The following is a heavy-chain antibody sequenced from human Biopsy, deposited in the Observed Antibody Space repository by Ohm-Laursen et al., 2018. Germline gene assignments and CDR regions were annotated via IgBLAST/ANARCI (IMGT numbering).Heavy chain of an antibody. CDR3: ARGDYFDSNGYFWFDP. D-gene: IGHD3-22*01. J-gene: IGHJ5*02. V-gene: IGHV4-31*01. CDR2: IFNSANT. Sequence: SDTLSLTCTVSGGSISSGGSYWSWIRQRPGKGLEWIGYIFNSANTYYNPSLKNLITISGDTSKNRFSLKLNSVTAADTAVYYCARGDYFDSNGYFWFDPWGQGTLVTVSS. CDR1: GGSISSGGSY.